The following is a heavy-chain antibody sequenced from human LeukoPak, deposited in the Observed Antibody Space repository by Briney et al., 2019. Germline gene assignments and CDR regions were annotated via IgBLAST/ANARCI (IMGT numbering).Heavy chain of an antibody. J-gene: IGHJ3*02. CDR1: GGSISSSSYY. D-gene: IGHD6-13*01. V-gene: IGHV4-39*07. Sequence: PSETLSLTCTVSGGSISSSSYYWGWIRQPPGKGLEWIGSIYYSGSTYYNPSLKSRVTISVDTSKNQFSLKLSSVTAADTAVYYCARDWYDAFDIWGQGTMVTVSS. CDR2: IYYSGST. CDR3: ARDWYDAFDI.